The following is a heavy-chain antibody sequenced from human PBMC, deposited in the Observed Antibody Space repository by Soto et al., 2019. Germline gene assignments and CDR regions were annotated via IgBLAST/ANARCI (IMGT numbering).Heavy chain of an antibody. Sequence: SETLSLTCTVSGGSISSGDYYWSWIRQPPGKGLEWIGNIYYSGSTYYNPSLNSRVTISLDTSKNQFSLKLSSVTAADTAVYYCARDRYYGSGTYYNFYNGMDVWGQGTTVTASS. CDR1: GGSISSGDYY. D-gene: IGHD3-10*01. V-gene: IGHV4-30-4*01. CDR3: ARDRYYGSGTYYNFYNGMDV. J-gene: IGHJ6*02. CDR2: IYYSGST.